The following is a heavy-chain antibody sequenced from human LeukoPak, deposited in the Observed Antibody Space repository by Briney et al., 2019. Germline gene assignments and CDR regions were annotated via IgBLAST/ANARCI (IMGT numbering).Heavy chain of an antibody. CDR2: IYSSGRS. J-gene: IGHJ4*02. CDR1: GDSISSGGYS. V-gene: IGHV4-30-4*07. CDR3: ARDPYDSGI. Sequence: SQTLSLACAVSGDSISSGGYSWSWVRQPPGKGLEWIGYIYSSGRSYYNPSLQSRVTISVDTSKNEFSLKVTSVTAADTAVYYCARDPYDSGIWGQGTLVTVSS. D-gene: IGHD3-10*01.